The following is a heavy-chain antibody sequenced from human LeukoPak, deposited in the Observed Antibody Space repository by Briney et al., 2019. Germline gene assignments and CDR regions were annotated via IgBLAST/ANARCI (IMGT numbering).Heavy chain of an antibody. CDR3: ARDWATVTELDY. Sequence: PSETLSLTCTVSGGSISSSSYYWGWIRQPPGKGLEWIGSIYYSGSTYDNPSLKSRVTISVDTSKNQFSLKLSSVTAADTAVYYCARDWATVTELDYWGQGTLVTVSS. V-gene: IGHV4-39*02. D-gene: IGHD4-17*01. J-gene: IGHJ4*02. CDR1: GGSISSSSYY. CDR2: IYYSGST.